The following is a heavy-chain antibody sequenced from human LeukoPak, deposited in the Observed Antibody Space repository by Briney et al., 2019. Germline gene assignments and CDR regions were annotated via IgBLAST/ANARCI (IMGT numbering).Heavy chain of an antibody. Sequence: PSETLSLTCSVSGGSISSSSCHWGWIRQSPGKGLEWIGSMYYRGTTYENSSLKSRLTLSIDTSNNHFSLKLTSVTAADTAVYFCAREYSRSVVAGSRPDLWGQGLLVTVSS. CDR1: GGSISSSSCH. CDR2: MYYRGTT. D-gene: IGHD2-21*01. CDR3: AREYSRSVVAGSRPDL. V-gene: IGHV4-39*02. J-gene: IGHJ4*02.